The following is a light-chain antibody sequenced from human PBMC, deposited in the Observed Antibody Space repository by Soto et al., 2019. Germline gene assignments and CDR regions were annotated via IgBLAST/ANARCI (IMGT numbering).Light chain of an antibody. CDR1: QSVTTN. V-gene: IGKV3D-15*01. Sequence: EVVMTQFPATLSVSPGERVTLSCRASQSVTTNLAWYQQKPGQAPRLLIFDASARAVGIPGRFSGSKSGTEFTLTISSLQPEDFAVYYCHYYDKWPPGTFGQGTKVEIK. CDR2: DAS. CDR3: HYYDKWPPGT. J-gene: IGKJ1*01.